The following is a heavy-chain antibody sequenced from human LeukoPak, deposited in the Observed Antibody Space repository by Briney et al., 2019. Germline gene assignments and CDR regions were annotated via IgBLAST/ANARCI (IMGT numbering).Heavy chain of an antibody. CDR2: IYYSGST. V-gene: IGHV4-59*01. CDR1: GGSISSYY. D-gene: IGHD3-22*01. J-gene: IGHJ4*02. CDR3: ARTDSSGYYYYFDY. Sequence: SETLSLTCTVSGGSISSYYWSWIRQPPGKGLEWIGYIYYSGSTNYNPSLKSRVTISVDTSKNQFSLKLSSVTAADTAVYYCARTDSSGYYYYFDYWGQGTLVTVSS.